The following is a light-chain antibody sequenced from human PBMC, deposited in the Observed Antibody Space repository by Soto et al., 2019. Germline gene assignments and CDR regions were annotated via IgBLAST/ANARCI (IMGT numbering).Light chain of an antibody. J-gene: IGKJ1*01. CDR1: QSISSW. Sequence: DIQMTQSPSTLSASVGDRVTITCRASQSISSWLAWYQQKPGKAPKLLIYDASSLESGVPSRFSGSGSGTEFTLTISSLQPDDFATYYCQQYHNFPRTLGQGTKVDIK. CDR2: DAS. CDR3: QQYHNFPRT. V-gene: IGKV1-5*01.